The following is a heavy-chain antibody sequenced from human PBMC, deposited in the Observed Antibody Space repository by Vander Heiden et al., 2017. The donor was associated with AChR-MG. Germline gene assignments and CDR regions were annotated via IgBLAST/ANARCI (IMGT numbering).Heavy chain of an antibody. CDR1: GYTFTNYD. V-gene: IGHV1-18*01. CDR2: ISAYNGNT. Sequence: QVQLVQSGAESKKPGASVKFSCKTSGYTFTNYDISWVRQAPGQGLEWMGWISAYNGNTNYVEKYLGRVTLTTDTSTSTAYMELRSLRSDDTAVYYCARDVSLDYWGQGTLVTVSS. CDR3: ARDVSLDY. J-gene: IGHJ4*02.